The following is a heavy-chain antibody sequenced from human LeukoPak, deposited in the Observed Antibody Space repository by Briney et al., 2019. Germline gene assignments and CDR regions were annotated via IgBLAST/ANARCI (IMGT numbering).Heavy chain of an antibody. D-gene: IGHD3-22*01. CDR2: IYYSGST. CDR3: ARQSYYDSSGYYPLFY. J-gene: IGHJ4*02. V-gene: IGHV4-39*01. Sequence: SETLSLTCTVSVGSISSSSYYWGWIRQPPGKGLEWIGSIYYSGSTYYNPSLKSRVTISVDTSKNQFSLKLSSVTAADTAVYYCARQSYYDSSGYYPLFYWGQGTLVTVSS. CDR1: VGSISSSSYY.